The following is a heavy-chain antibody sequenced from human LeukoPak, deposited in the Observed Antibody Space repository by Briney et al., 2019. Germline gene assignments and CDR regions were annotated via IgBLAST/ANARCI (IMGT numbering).Heavy chain of an antibody. CDR1: GFTFSNYE. CDR3: ARDAPEVDY. V-gene: IGHV3-48*03. CDR2: ISSTGSTI. J-gene: IGHJ4*02. Sequence: GGSLRLSCVASGFTFSNYEMNWVRQAPGKGLEWVSYISSTGSTIHYADSAKGRFTMSRDNAKKSLYLQMNSLRAEDTAVYYCARDAPEVDYWGQGTLVTVSS.